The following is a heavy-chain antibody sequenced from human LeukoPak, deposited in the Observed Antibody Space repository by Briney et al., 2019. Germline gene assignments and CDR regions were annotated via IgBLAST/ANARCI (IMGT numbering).Heavy chain of an antibody. CDR1: GFTFSSYW. CDR2: INSDGSST. D-gene: IGHD3-3*01. CDR3: ATNRITIFGVVTDY. Sequence: GGSLRLSCVASGFTFSSYWMHWVRQAPGKGLVWVSRINSDGSSTSYADSVKGRFTISRDNAKNTLYLQMNSLRAEDTAVYYCATNRITIFGVVTDYWGQGTLVTVSS. J-gene: IGHJ4*02. V-gene: IGHV3-74*01.